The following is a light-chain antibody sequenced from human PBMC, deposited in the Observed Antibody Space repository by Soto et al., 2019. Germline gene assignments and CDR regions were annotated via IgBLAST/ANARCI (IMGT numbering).Light chain of an antibody. CDR2: AIT. CDR3: CSYTTINTLV. J-gene: IGLJ1*01. CDR1: SSDVGGNNF. Sequence: QSVLTQPASVSGSPGQSITISCTGTSSDVGGNNFVSWYQRHPDKAPKLLIYAITNRPSGVSGRFSGSKSGSTASLTISGLQTEDEADYYCCSYTTINTLVFVTGTKVTVL. V-gene: IGLV2-14*03.